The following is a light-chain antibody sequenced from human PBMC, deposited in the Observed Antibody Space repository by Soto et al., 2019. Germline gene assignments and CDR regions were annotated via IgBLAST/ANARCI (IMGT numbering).Light chain of an antibody. CDR1: QSVSTY. CDR3: QQRSIWPPLT. Sequence: EIVLTQSPATLSLSPGERATLSCRASQSVSTYLAWYQQKPGQAPRLLIYDASNRATGSPARFSGSGSGTDFTLTISSLEPEDFAVYYCQQRSIWPPLTFGGGTKVEIK. CDR2: DAS. J-gene: IGKJ4*01. V-gene: IGKV3-11*01.